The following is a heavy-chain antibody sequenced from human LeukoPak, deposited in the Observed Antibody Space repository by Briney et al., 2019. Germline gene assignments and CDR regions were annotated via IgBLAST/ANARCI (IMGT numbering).Heavy chain of an antibody. CDR3: ARESTGSYSGIDY. CDR1: GFTFSSYG. D-gene: IGHD1-26*01. CDR2: IWHDGSYK. Sequence: GGPLRLSCAASGFTFSSYGIHWVRQAPGKGLEWVAVIWHDGSYKYYADSVKGRFTISRDNSKNMLFLEMNSLRAEDTAVYYCARESTGSYSGIDYWGQGTPVTVSA. J-gene: IGHJ4*02. V-gene: IGHV3-33*01.